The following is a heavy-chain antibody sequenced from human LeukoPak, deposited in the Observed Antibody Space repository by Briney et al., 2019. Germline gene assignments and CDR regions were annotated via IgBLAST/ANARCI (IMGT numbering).Heavy chain of an antibody. D-gene: IGHD3-3*01. Sequence: ASVKVSCKASGYTFTSYGISWVRQAPGQGLEWMGWISAYNGDTNYAQKLQGRVTMTTDTSTSTAYMELRSLRSDDTAVYYCARVGGLYDFWSGRQLDYWGQGTLVTVSS. CDR3: ARVGGLYDFWSGRQLDY. CDR2: ISAYNGDT. V-gene: IGHV1-18*01. J-gene: IGHJ4*02. CDR1: GYTFTSYG.